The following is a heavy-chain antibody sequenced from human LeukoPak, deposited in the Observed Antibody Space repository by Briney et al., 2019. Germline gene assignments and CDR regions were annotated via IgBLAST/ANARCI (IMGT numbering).Heavy chain of an antibody. Sequence: GASVKVSCKASGYTFTSYGISWVRQAPGKGLEWVSFIYSDNTHYSDSVKGRFTISRDNSKNTLYLQMNSLRAEDTAVYYCARRAGAYSHPYDYWGQGTLVTVSS. D-gene: IGHD4/OR15-4a*01. J-gene: IGHJ4*02. CDR3: ARRAGAYSHPYDY. CDR2: IYSDNT. V-gene: IGHV3-53*01. CDR1: GYTFTSYG.